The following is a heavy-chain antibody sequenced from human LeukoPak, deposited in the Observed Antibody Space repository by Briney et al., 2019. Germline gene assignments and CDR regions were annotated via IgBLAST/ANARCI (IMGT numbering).Heavy chain of an antibody. V-gene: IGHV4-38-2*01. CDR2: IHYPEST. CDR3: ARGRGRQVGTRWHPDTHHDY. Sequence: SETLSLTGAVSGFSISSGYFWGWIRRPPGRGLEWIGTIHYPESTYYNPSLNSRLTISIDTSKNHFSLKLSSVTAADTALYYCARGRGRQVGTRWHPDTHHDYWGQGILVTVSS. J-gene: IGHJ4*02. CDR1: GFSISSGYF. D-gene: IGHD6-13*01.